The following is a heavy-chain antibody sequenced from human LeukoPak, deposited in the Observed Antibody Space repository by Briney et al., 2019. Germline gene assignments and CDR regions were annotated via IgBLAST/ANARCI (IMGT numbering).Heavy chain of an antibody. CDR3: ARGGFCSSTSCYTEYYFDY. CDR2: ISSSSSYI. Sequence: GGSLRLSCAASGFTFSNYAMSWVRQAPGKGLEWVSSISSSSSYIYYADSVKGRFTISRDNAKNSLYLQMNSLRAEDTAVYYCARGGFCSSTSCYTEYYFDYWGQGTLVTVSS. V-gene: IGHV3-21*01. D-gene: IGHD2-2*02. CDR1: GFTFSNYA. J-gene: IGHJ4*02.